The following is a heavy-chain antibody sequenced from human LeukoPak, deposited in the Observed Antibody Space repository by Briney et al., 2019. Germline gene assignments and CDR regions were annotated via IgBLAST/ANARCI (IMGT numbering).Heavy chain of an antibody. D-gene: IGHD2-21*01. CDR2: INPSGGST. J-gene: IGHJ6*02. Sequence: ASVKVSCKASGYTFTSYYMHWVRQAPGQGLEWMGIINPSGGSTSYAQKFQGRVTITADESTSTAYMELSSLRSEDTAVYYCARIPRRYYYYGMDVWGQGTTVTVSS. V-gene: IGHV1-46*01. CDR3: ARIPRRYYYYGMDV. CDR1: GYTFTSYY.